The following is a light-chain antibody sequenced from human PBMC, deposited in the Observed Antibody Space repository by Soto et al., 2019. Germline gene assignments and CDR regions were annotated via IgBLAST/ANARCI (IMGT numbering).Light chain of an antibody. CDR1: QSVITN. V-gene: IGKV3-15*01. CDR2: CAS. J-gene: IGKJ2*01. Sequence: ELVMTQSPATLSASPGERATLSCRASQSVITNVAWYQQKPGQAPRLLIYCASTRATGIPARFSGSGSGTEFTLTISSLQSEDFAVYYYQHYNHWTMYTFGQGTKVEIK. CDR3: QHYNHWTMYT.